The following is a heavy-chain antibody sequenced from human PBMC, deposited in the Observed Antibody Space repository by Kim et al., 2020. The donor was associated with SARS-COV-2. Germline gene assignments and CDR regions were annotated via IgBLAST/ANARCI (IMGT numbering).Heavy chain of an antibody. J-gene: IGHJ4*02. CDR3: TRDRAGSIDY. Sequence: GGSLRLSCAASGFTFSSYAMHWVRQAPGKGLEWVALVSHDESDKQFADSVRGRFTISRDNSKNTLYLQMNSLRAEDTAIYYCTRDRAGSIDYWGQGTLVTVSS. D-gene: IGHD3-10*01. V-gene: IGHV3-30-3*01. CDR2: VSHDESDK. CDR1: GFTFSSYA.